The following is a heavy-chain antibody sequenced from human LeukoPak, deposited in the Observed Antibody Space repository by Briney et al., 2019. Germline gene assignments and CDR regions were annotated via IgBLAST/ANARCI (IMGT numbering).Heavy chain of an antibody. Sequence: GGSLRLSCAASGFTFSSYSMNWVRQAPGKGLEWVSSISSSSYIYYADSVKGRFTISRDNAKNSLYLQMNSLRAEDTAVYYCAREPIYSGYDPHFDYWGQGTLVTVSS. CDR3: AREPIYSGYDPHFDY. CDR2: ISSSSYI. D-gene: IGHD5-12*01. J-gene: IGHJ4*02. V-gene: IGHV3-21*01. CDR1: GFTFSSYS.